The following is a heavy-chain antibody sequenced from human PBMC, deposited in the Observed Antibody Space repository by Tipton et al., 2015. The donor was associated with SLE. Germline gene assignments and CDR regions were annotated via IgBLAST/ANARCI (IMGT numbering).Heavy chain of an antibody. CDR2: IYYSGST. V-gene: IGHV4-59*11. Sequence: TLSLTCTVSGGSISSHYWSWIRQPPGKGLEWIGYIYYSGSTNYNPSLKSRVTVSVDTSKNQFSLKLSSVTAADTAVYYCARDDREGGNPSDWYFDLWGRGTLVTVSS. CDR3: ARDDREGGNPSDWYFDL. J-gene: IGHJ2*01. D-gene: IGHD4-23*01. CDR1: GGSISSHY.